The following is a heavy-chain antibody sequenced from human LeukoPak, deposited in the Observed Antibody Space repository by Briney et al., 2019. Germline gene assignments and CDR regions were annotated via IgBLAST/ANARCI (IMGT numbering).Heavy chain of an antibody. CDR1: GGSFSDYY. Sequence: KASETLSLTCAVYGGSFSDYYWTWIRQPAGKGLEWIGRIYTSGSTNYNPSLKSRVTISVDTSKNQFSLKLSSVTAADTAVYYCARTRLAGDIVVVPAAIQGANWFDPWGQGTLVTVSS. J-gene: IGHJ5*02. V-gene: IGHV4-59*10. CDR3: ARTRLAGDIVVVPAAIQGANWFDP. CDR2: IYTSGST. D-gene: IGHD2-2*02.